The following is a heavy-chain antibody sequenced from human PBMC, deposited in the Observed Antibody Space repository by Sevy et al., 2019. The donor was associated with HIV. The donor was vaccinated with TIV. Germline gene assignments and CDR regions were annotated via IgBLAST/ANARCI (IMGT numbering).Heavy chain of an antibody. CDR2: IKQDGSER. J-gene: IGHJ4*02. D-gene: IGHD6-25*01. CDR1: GFTFSSYW. Sequence: EGSLRLSCAASGFTFSSYWMSWVRQAPGKGLEWVANIKQDGSERYYVDSVKGRFTISRDNTKNSLYLQMDSLRVEDTAEYDSVRGGQRFDYWGQGTLVTVSS. CDR3: VRGGQRFDY. V-gene: IGHV3-7*01.